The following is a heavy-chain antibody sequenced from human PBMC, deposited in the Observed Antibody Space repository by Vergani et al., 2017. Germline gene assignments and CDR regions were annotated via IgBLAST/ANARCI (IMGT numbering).Heavy chain of an antibody. Sequence: QVQLVESGGGVVQPGRSLRLSCAASGFTFSSYGMHWVRQAPGKGLEWVAVIWYDGSNKYYADSVKGRFTISRDNSKNTLYLQMNSLRAEDTAVYYCAKDTQSSGYYLRDAFDIWGQGTMVTVSS. CDR1: GFTFSSYG. V-gene: IGHV3-33*06. CDR2: IWYDGSNK. J-gene: IGHJ3*02. CDR3: AKDTQSSGYYLRDAFDI. D-gene: IGHD3-22*01.